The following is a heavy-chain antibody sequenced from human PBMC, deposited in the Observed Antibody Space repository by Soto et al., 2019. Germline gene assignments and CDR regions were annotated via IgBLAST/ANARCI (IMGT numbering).Heavy chain of an antibody. Sequence: GGSLRLSCAASGFTFSSYGMHWVRQAPGKGLEWVSGISWNRGSIGYADSVKGRFTISRDNAKNSLYLQMNSLRAEDTALYYCAKASFSTVVVVAAYDYWGQGTLVTVSS. V-gene: IGHV3-9*01. CDR3: AKASFSTVVVVAAYDY. D-gene: IGHD2-15*01. J-gene: IGHJ4*02. CDR1: GFTFSSYG. CDR2: ISWNRGSI.